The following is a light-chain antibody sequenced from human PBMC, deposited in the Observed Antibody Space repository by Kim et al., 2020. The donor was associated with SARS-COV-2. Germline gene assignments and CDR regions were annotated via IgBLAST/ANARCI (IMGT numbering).Light chain of an antibody. CDR1: QTVNSRY. Sequence: LSPGERATLSCRASQTVNSRYLTWYQQKPDQAPRLLIYGASSRATGIPDRFSGSGSGTDFTLTISRLEPEDFAVYYCQQYGSSPLTFGGGTKVEI. CDR3: QQYGSSPLT. CDR2: GAS. J-gene: IGKJ4*01. V-gene: IGKV3-20*01.